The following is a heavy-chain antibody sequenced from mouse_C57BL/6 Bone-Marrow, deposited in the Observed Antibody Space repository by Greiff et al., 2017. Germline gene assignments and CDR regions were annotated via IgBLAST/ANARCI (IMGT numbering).Heavy chain of an antibody. J-gene: IGHJ4*01. CDR2: ISSGGSYT. CDR3: ARQGRGYAMDY. Sequence: EVQLQQSGGDLVKPGGSLKLSCAASGFTFSSYGMSWVRQTPDQRLEWVATISSGGSYTYYPDSVKGRFTISRDNAKNTLYLQMSSLKSEDTAMYYCARQGRGYAMDYWGQGTSVTVSS. V-gene: IGHV5-6*01. CDR1: GFTFSSYG.